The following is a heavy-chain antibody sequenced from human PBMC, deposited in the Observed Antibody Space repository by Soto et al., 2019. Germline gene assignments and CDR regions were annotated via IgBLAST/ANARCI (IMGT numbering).Heavy chain of an antibody. J-gene: IGHJ4*02. D-gene: IGHD6-13*01. Sequence: PGGSLRLSCAASGFTFSSYAMSWVRQAPGKGLEWVSAISVSGGSTYYADSVKGRFTISRDNSKNTLYLQMNSLRAEDTAVYYCAKVPTGYSSSWYHIEINFDYWGQGTLVTVSS. CDR1: GFTFSSYA. CDR3: AKVPTGYSSSWYHIEINFDY. CDR2: ISVSGGST. V-gene: IGHV3-23*01.